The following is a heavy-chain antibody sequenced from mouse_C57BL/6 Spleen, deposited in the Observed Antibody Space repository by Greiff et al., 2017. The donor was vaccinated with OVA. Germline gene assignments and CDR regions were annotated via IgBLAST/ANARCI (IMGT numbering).Heavy chain of an antibody. D-gene: IGHD2-4*01. CDR1: GYAFSSSW. CDR2: IYPGDGDT. V-gene: IGHV1-82*01. Sequence: VQLQQSGPELVKPGASVKISCKASGYAFSSSWMNWVKQRPGKGLEWIGRIYPGDGDTNYNGKFKGKATLTADKSSSTAYMQLSSLTSEDSAVYCCARSGDYDRVFDYWGQGTTLTVSS. J-gene: IGHJ2*01. CDR3: ARSGDYDRVFDY.